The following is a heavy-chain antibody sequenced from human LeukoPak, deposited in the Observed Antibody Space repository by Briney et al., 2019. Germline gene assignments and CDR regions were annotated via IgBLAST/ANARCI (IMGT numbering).Heavy chain of an antibody. J-gene: IGHJ4*02. CDR1: GYTFTTYG. V-gene: IGHV1-18*01. CDR3: AREITYYDFWSGYYEGESYFDY. Sequence: ASVKVSCXASGYTFTTYGISWVRQAPGQGLEWMGWISAHNGNTNYAQEVQGRVTMTTDTSTSTAYMELRSLRSDDTAVYYCAREITYYDFWSGYYEGESYFDYWGQGTLVTVSS. D-gene: IGHD3-3*01. CDR2: ISAHNGNT.